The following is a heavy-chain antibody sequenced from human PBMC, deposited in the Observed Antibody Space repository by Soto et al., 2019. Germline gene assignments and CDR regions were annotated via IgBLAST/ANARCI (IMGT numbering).Heavy chain of an antibody. V-gene: IGHV3-53*02. D-gene: IGHD6-13*01. CDR3: ARGGIAARRYYYYGMDV. J-gene: IGHJ6*02. CDR2: IYSGGST. CDR1: GFTVSSNY. Sequence: EVQLVETGGGLIQPGGSLRLSCAASGFTVSSNYMSWVRQAPGKGLEWVSVIYSGGSTYYGDSVKGRFTISRDNSKNTLYLQMNSLRAEDKAVDYCARGGIAARRYYYYGMDVWGQGSTVTVSS.